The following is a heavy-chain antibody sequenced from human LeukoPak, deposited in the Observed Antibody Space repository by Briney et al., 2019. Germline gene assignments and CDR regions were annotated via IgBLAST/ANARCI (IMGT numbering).Heavy chain of an antibody. CDR3: AREDSSSWSADY. J-gene: IGHJ4*02. CDR2: ISSSSSYI. D-gene: IGHD6-13*01. Sequence: GGSLRLSCAASGFTFSSYAMSWVRQAPGKGLEWVSSISSSSSYIYYADSVKGRFTISRDNAKNSLYLQMNSLRAEDTAVYYCAREDSSSWSADYWGQGTLVTVSS. CDR1: GFTFSSYA. V-gene: IGHV3-21*01.